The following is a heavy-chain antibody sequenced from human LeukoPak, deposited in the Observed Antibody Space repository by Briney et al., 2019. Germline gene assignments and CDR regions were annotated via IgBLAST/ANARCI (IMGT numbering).Heavy chain of an antibody. Sequence: PGGSLRLSCAASGFTFSSYAMSWVRQAPGKGLEWVAVISYDGSNKYYADSVKGRFTISRDNSKNTLYLQMNSLRAEDTAVYYCAAYYNYVWGSYAFDYWGQGTLVTVSS. V-gene: IGHV3-30*03. J-gene: IGHJ4*02. D-gene: IGHD3-16*01. CDR2: ISYDGSNK. CDR1: GFTFSSYA. CDR3: AAYYNYVWGSYAFDY.